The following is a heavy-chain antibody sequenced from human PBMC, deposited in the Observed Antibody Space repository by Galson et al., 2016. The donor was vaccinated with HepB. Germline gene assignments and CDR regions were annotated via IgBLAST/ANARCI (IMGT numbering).Heavy chain of an antibody. D-gene: IGHD2-15*01. CDR1: GITFSRYW. CDR2: INPDGGSA. V-gene: IGHV3-74*01. J-gene: IGHJ4*02. CDR3: ASGYFCTYLGDY. Sequence: SLRLSCAASGITFSRYWMHWVRHAPGKGLVWVSRINPDGGSANYADSVKGRFTISRDNAKNMLYLQMNSLRAEDTAVYFCASGYFCTYLGDYWGQGTPVTVSS.